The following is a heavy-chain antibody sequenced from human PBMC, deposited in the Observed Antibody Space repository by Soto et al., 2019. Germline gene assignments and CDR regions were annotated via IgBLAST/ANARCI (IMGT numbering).Heavy chain of an antibody. V-gene: IGHV3-64D*08. Sequence: GGSLRLSGSASGFTFSSYAMHWVRQAPGKGLEYVSAISSNGGSTYYADSVKGRFTISRDNSKNTLYLQMSSLRAEDTAVYYCVRGAVVTLFDYWGQGTLVTVSS. CDR2: ISSNGGST. CDR3: VRGAVVTLFDY. J-gene: IGHJ4*02. CDR1: GFTFSSYA. D-gene: IGHD5-18*01.